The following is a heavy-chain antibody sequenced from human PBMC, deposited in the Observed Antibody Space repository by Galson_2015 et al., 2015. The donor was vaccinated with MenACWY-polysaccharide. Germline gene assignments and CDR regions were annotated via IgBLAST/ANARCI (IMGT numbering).Heavy chain of an antibody. J-gene: IGHJ6*02. Sequence: SCKASGYTFTSYAMHWVRQAPGQRLEWMGWINAGNGNTKYSQKFQGRVTITRDTSASTAYMELSSLRSEDTAVYYCARGGHCSGGSCYSEGYYSYYGMDVWGQGTTVTVSS. CDR1: GYTFTSYA. D-gene: IGHD2-15*01. CDR2: INAGNGNT. V-gene: IGHV1-3*01. CDR3: ARGGHCSGGSCYSEGYYSYYGMDV.